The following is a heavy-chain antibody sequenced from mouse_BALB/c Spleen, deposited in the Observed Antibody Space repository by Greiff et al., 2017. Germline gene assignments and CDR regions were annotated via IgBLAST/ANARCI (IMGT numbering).Heavy chain of an antibody. CDR3: ARHNGSDYFDY. J-gene: IGHJ2*01. CDR1: GFTFSSYT. V-gene: IGHV5-12-2*01. Sequence: DVMLVESGGGLVQPGGSLKLSCAASGFTFSSYTMSWVRQTPEKRLEWVAYISNGGGSTYYPDTVKGRFTISRDNAKNTLYLQMSSLKSEDTAMYYCARHNGSDYFDYWGQGTTLTVSS. D-gene: IGHD1-1*01. CDR2: ISNGGGST.